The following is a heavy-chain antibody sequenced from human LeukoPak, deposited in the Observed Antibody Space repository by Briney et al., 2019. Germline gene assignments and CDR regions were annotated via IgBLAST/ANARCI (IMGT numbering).Heavy chain of an antibody. CDR1: GGTFSSYA. J-gene: IGHJ4*02. D-gene: IGHD3-10*01. V-gene: IGHV1-2*02. CDR2: INPNSGGT. Sequence: ASVKVSCKASGGTFSSYAISWVRQAPGQGLEWMGWINPNSGGTNYAQKFQGRVTMTRDTSISTAYMELSRLRSDDTAVYYCARDSKVRGVIITPLGYWGQGTLVTVSS. CDR3: ARDSKVRGVIITPLGY.